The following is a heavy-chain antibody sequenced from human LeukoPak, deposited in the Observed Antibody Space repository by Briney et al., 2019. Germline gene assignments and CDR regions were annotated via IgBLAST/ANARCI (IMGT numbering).Heavy chain of an antibody. CDR1: GGSFSGYY. Sequence: SETLSLTLAVYGGSFSGYYWSWIRQPPGKGLEWIGEINHSGSTNYNPSINSRVTIAVDTSKNQFSLRLSSVNAADTAVYCWARAYYDVLTGASPGWYCDLWGRGTLVTVSS. J-gene: IGHJ2*01. V-gene: IGHV4-34*01. CDR3: ARAYYDVLTGASPGWYCDL. D-gene: IGHD3-9*01. CDR2: INHSGST.